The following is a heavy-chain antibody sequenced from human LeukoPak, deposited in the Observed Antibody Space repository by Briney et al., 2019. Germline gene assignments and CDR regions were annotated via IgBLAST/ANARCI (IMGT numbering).Heavy chain of an antibody. Sequence: GGSLRLSCAASGFTFSSFAMHWVRQAPGKGLEWVAVISYDGSNKYYADSVKGRFTISRDNSKNTLYLQMYSLRAEDTAVYYCAREGEISPGDYFDYWGQGTLVTVSS. CDR3: AREGEISPGDYFDY. D-gene: IGHD3-16*01. CDR1: GFTFSSFA. J-gene: IGHJ4*02. CDR2: ISYDGSNK. V-gene: IGHV3-30-3*01.